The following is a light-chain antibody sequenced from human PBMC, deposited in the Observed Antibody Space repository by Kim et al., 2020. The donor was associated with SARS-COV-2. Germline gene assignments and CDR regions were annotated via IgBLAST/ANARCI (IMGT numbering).Light chain of an antibody. J-gene: IGKJ2*01. CDR2: GAS. V-gene: IGKV3-20*01. CDR1: QSVSSSY. Sequence: YPGESATLFCRASQSVSSSYLAWYQQRPGQAPRLLIYGASSRATGIPDRFSGVGSGTDFTLTISRLEPEDFAMYYCQQYGSSPPYTFGQGTKLEIK. CDR3: QQYGSSPPYT.